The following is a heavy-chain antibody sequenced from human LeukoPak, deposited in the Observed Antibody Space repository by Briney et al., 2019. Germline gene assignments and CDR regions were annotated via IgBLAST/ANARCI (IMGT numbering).Heavy chain of an antibody. CDR3: AREHVLAEFFDY. CDR1: GFSFSSYW. CDR2: INGDGSST. D-gene: IGHD3-16*01. V-gene: IGHV3-74*01. J-gene: IGHJ4*02. Sequence: GGSLRLSCAASGFSFSSYWIHWVRQAPGKGLVWVSRINGDGSSTTYADSVEGRFTVSRDNAKNTLFLQMSSLRSEDTAVYYCAREHVLAEFFDYWGQGTLVTVSS.